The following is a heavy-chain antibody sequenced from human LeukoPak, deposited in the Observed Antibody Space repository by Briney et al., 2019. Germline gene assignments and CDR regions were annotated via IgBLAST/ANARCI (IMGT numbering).Heavy chain of an antibody. D-gene: IGHD3-16*01. J-gene: IGHJ5*02. Sequence: GRSLRLSCAASGFTFSSYAMHWVRQAPGKGLEWVANIKQDGSEKYYVDSVKGRFTISRDNAKNSLYLQMNSLRAEDTAVYYCARDWARLWFDPWGQGTLVTVSS. CDR1: GFTFSSYA. CDR3: ARDWARLWFDP. V-gene: IGHV3-7*01. CDR2: IKQDGSEK.